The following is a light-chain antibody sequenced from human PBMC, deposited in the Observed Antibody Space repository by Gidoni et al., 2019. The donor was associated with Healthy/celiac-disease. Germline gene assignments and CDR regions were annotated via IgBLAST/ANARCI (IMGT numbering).Light chain of an antibody. V-gene: IGKV1-39*01. CDR3: QQSYSTLTWR. J-gene: IGKJ1*01. CDR1: QSISSY. Sequence: IQMTQSPSSLSASVGDRVTITCRASQSISSYLNLYQQKPGKAPKLLIYAASSLQSGVPSTFSGSGSGTDFTLTLSSLQPEDFATYYCQQSYSTLTWRFGQGTKVEIK. CDR2: AAS.